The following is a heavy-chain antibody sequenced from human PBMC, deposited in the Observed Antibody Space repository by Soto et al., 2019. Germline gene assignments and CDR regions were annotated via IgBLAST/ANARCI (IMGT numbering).Heavy chain of an antibody. CDR3: ASVPHYYDFCSGYAVGCFDP. J-gene: IGHJ5*02. Sequence: QVQLVQSGAEVKKPGASVKVSCKASGYTFTSYGISWVRQAPGQGLEWVGWISAYNGNTNYAQRRQRRDTLTIDTSTSTAYMELRSLRSDDTAVDYCASVPHYYDFCSGYAVGCFDPWGQGTLVTVSS. V-gene: IGHV1-18*04. CDR2: ISAYNGNT. D-gene: IGHD3-3*01. CDR1: GYTFTSYG.